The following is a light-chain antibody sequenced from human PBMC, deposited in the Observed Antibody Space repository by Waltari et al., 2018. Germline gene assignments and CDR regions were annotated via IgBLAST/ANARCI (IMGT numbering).Light chain of an antibody. CDR3: QQSYSSPLT. Sequence: DIQMTQSPSSLSASVGDRVAITCRASQTVNIFLNWDQQTPGNAPKRLIYSASSLQSGVPSRFRGSGFGTNFTLTISSLQPEDFTPYYCQQSYSSPLTFGQGTKVEIK. V-gene: IGKV1-39*01. CDR1: QTVNIF. CDR2: SAS. J-gene: IGKJ1*01.